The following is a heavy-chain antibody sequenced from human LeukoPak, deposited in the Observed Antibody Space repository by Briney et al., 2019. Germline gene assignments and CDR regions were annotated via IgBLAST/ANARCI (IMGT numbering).Heavy chain of an antibody. Sequence: SETLSLTCTVSGGSISSYYWSWIRQPPGKGLEWIGYIYYSGSTNYNPSLKSRVTISVDTSKNQFSLKLSSVTAADTAVYYCARTIDPYSFDYWGQGILVTVSS. CDR3: ARTIDPYSFDY. CDR1: GGSISSYY. D-gene: IGHD2-21*01. J-gene: IGHJ4*02. V-gene: IGHV4-59*08. CDR2: IYYSGST.